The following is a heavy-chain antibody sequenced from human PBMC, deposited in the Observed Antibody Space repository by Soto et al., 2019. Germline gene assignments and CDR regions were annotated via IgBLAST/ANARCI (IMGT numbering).Heavy chain of an antibody. J-gene: IGHJ6*04. V-gene: IGHV1-8*01. CDR3: ARGLLVRQWLTQGGSYYGLDV. D-gene: IGHD5-12*01. CDR1: GYTFTSYD. Sequence: QVDLVQSGAEVKKPGASVKVSCKASGYTFTSYDINWVRQATGQGLEWMGWMNANSGDTGYSQKFQGRVSMTRNTSINTADMELRNLRSEDTALYFCARGLLVRQWLTQGGSYYGLDVWGKGTTVTVSS. CDR2: MNANSGDT.